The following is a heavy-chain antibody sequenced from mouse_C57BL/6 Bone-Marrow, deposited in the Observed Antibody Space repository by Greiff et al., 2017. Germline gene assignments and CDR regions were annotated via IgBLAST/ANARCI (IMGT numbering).Heavy chain of an antibody. CDR2: IDPENVDT. J-gene: IGHJ1*03. CDR1: GFNIKDDY. D-gene: IGHD1-1*01. CDR3: TTYGSSLWYFDV. V-gene: IGHV14-4*01. Sequence: EVQLQQSGAELVRPGASVKLSCTASGFNIKDDYMHWVKQRPEQGLEWIGWIDPENVDTEYASKFQGKATITADTSSNTAYLQLSSLTSEDTAVYYCTTYGSSLWYFDVWGTGTTVTVSS.